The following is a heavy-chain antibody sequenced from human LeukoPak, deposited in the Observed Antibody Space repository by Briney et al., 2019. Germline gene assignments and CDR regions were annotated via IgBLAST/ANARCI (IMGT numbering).Heavy chain of an antibody. D-gene: IGHD3-10*01. CDR2: FDPEDGET. CDR3: ATSGFTMVRGVMLRHYYYYGMDV. CDR1: GYTLTELS. J-gene: IGHJ6*02. Sequence: GASVKVSCKVPGYTLTELSMHWVRQAPGKGLEWMGGFDPEDGETIYAQKFQGRVTMTEDTSTDTAYMELSSLRSEDTAVYYCATSGFTMVRGVMLRHYYYYGMDVWGQGTTVTVSS. V-gene: IGHV1-24*01.